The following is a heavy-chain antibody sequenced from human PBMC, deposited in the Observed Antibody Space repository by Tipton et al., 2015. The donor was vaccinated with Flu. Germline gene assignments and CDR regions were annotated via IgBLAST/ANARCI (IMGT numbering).Heavy chain of an antibody. CDR1: GYSFSSYW. CDR2: INPDDSET. J-gene: IGHJ4*02. CDR3: ARPYSGSYHSPLQY. D-gene: IGHD1-26*01. V-gene: IGHV5-51*01. Sequence: QLVQSGAEVKKPGEPLKISCKGSGYSFSSYWIGWVRQMPGKGLEWMGIINPDDSETRYSPSFHGQVTISVDKSIRTAYLQWSSLKASDPAMYYCARPYSGSYHSPLQYWGQGTLVTVSS.